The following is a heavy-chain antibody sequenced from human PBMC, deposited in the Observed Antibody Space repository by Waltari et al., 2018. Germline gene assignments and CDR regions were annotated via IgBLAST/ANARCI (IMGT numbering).Heavy chain of an antibody. CDR1: GGSFSGYY. J-gene: IGHJ5*02. CDR2: INHSGST. V-gene: IGHV4-34*01. CDR3: AGGNRGTSSIAPRVWFDP. Sequence: QVQLQQWGAGLLKPSETLSLTCAVYGGSFSGYYWSWIRQPPGKGLEWIGEINHSGSTNYNPALKSRVTISVDTSKNQFSLKLSSVTAADTAVYYWAGGNRGTSSIAPRVWFDPWGQGTLVTVSS. D-gene: IGHD6-6*01.